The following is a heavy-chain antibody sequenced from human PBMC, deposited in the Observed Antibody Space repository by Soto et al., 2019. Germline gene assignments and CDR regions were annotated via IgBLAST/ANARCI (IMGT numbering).Heavy chain of an antibody. D-gene: IGHD7-27*01. V-gene: IGHV4-34*01. Sequence: QVQLQQWGAGLLKPSETLSLTCAVYGGSFSGYYWSWIRQPPGKGLEWIGEINHSGSTNYNPSLKSRVTISVATSKNQSSLKLSSVTAADTAVYYCARVAPNWGGGDYWGQGTLVTVSS. CDR2: INHSGST. CDR3: ARVAPNWGGGDY. CDR1: GGSFSGYY. J-gene: IGHJ4*02.